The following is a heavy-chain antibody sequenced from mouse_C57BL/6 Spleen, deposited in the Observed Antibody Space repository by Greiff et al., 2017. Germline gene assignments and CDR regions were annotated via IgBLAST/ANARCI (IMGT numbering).Heavy chain of an antibody. V-gene: IGHV1-53*01. Sequence: VKLQQPGAELARPGASVKLSCKASGYTFTSYWMHWVKQRTGQGLEWIGNINPSNGGTNYNEKFKSKATLTVDKSSSTAYMQLSSLTSEDAAVYYCARSRYGSSEFAYGGKGTTLTGSA. D-gene: IGHD1-1*01. CDR1: GYTFTSYW. J-gene: IGHJ2*01. CDR3: ARSRYGSSEFAY. CDR2: INPSNGGT.